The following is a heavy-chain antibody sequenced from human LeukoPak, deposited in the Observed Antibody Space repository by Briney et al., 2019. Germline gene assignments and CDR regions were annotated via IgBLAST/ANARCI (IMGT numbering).Heavy chain of an antibody. J-gene: IGHJ3*02. D-gene: IGHD3-16*01. CDR1: GGSISSGGYY. CDR3: AGPWGGAFDI. CDR2: IYYSGST. Sequence: PSQTLSLTCTVSGGSISSGGYYWSWIRQHPGKGLEWIGYIYYSGSTYCNPSLESRVTISVDTSKNQFSLKLSSVTAADTAVYYCAGPWGGAFDIWGQGTMVTVSS. V-gene: IGHV4-31*03.